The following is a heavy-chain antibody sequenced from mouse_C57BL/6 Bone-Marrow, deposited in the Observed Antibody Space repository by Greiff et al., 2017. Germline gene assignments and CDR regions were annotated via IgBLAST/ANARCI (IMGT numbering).Heavy chain of an antibody. J-gene: IGHJ4*01. V-gene: IGHV5-12*01. CDR2: ISNGGGST. CDR1: GFTFSDYY. Sequence: EVQRVESGGGLVQPGGSLKLSCAASGFTFSDYYMYWVRQTPEKRLEWVAYISNGGGSTYYPDTVKGRFTISRDNAKNTLYLQMSRLKSEDTAMYYCARRMRGYAMDYWGQGTSVTVSS. CDR3: ARRMRGYAMDY.